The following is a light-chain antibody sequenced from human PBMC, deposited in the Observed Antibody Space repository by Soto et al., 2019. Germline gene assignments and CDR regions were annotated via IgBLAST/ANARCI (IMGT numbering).Light chain of an antibody. CDR2: DAS. J-gene: IGKJ2*01. Sequence: EIVLPQSPATLPLSPGERATLSCRASQGVSSYLAWYQQKPFQAPRLLLYDASNRATGIPARFSGSGSGTDFPRTISSLEPEDFAVYYCQQRSNWPSFGQGTKLEIK. CDR3: QQRSNWPS. CDR1: QGVSSY. V-gene: IGKV3-11*01.